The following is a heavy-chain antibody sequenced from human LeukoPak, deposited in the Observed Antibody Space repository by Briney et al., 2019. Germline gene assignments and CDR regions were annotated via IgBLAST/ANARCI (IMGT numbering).Heavy chain of an antibody. V-gene: IGHV3-23*01. J-gene: IGHJ4*02. CDR1: GFTFSSHA. Sequence: GGSLRLSCATSGFTFSSHAMIWVRQAPGKGLEYVSSIDSSGDTAFYADPVKGRFTISRDNSKNTLYPQMSSLRAEDTASYYCGKEFSSGWFFWGQGTLVTVSS. D-gene: IGHD6-13*01. CDR2: IDSSGDTA. CDR3: GKEFSSGWFF.